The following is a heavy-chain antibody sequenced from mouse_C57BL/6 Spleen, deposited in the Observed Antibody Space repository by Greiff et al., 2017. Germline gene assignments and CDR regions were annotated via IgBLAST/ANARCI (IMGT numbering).Heavy chain of an antibody. CDR2: IYPRSGNT. J-gene: IGHJ3*01. CDR3: AREETGTGFAD. CDR1: GYTFTSYG. Sequence: QVQLQQSGAELARPGASVKLSCKASGYTFTSYGISWVKQRTGQGLEWIGEIYPRSGNTYYNEKFKGKATLTADKSSSTAYMELRSLTSEDSAVYFCAREETGTGFADWGQGTLVTVSA. V-gene: IGHV1-81*01. D-gene: IGHD4-1*01.